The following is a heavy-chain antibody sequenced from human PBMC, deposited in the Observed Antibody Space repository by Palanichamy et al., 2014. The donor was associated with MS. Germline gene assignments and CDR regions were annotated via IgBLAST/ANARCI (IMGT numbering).Heavy chain of an antibody. Sequence: EVQVLESGGGLVQPGGSLRLSCVASGFTFSTNAMSWVRQAPGKGLEWVSTITGSGDATAYADSVKGRFTISRDNSKTTLYLQMNNLRAEDTAVYYCAKAGSPGIPFDYWGQGSLVTVSS. D-gene: IGHD2-21*01. V-gene: IGHV3-23*01. CDR1: GFTFSTNA. CDR2: ITGSGDAT. J-gene: IGHJ4*02. CDR3: AKAGSPGIPFDY.